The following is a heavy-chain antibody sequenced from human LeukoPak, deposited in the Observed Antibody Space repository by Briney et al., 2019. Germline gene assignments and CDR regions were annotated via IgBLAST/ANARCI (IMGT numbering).Heavy chain of an antibody. Sequence: ASVKVSCKSSGYTFTSKGVSWVRQAPGEGLEWMGWISANSGNTNYAQKFQGRVTMTTDTSSSTAYMELRSLRSDDTAVYYCARDNNYRFDYWGQGTPVTVPS. J-gene: IGHJ4*02. D-gene: IGHD5-24*01. CDR3: ARDNNYRFDY. CDR1: GYTFTSKG. V-gene: IGHV1-18*01. CDR2: ISANSGNT.